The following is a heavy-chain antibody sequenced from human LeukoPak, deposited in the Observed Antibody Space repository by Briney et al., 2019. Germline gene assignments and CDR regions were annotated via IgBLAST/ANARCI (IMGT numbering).Heavy chain of an antibody. CDR1: GFTFSTYA. CDR2: IRSSGTNT. J-gene: IGHJ3*02. D-gene: IGHD3-3*01. CDR3: ARDSYEIADDAFDI. Sequence: KTGGSLRRSCAASGFTFSTYAMSWVRQAPGKGLEWVSSIRSSGTNTYHADSVKGRFTISRDNAKNSLYLQMNSLRAEDTAVYYCARDSYEIADDAFDIWGQGTMVTVSS. V-gene: IGHV3-21*01.